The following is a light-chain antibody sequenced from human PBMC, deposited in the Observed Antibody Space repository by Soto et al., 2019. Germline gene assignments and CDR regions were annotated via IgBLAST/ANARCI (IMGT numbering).Light chain of an antibody. V-gene: IGLV3-21*04. J-gene: IGLJ2*01. CDR1: NIGSKS. CDR2: YDN. CDR3: QVSDSSSDHVV. Sequence: SYELTQPPSVSVAPGKTARITCGGNNIGSKSVHWYQQKPDQAPVLVIYYDNDRPSGIPERFSGSNSGNTATLTISRVEPGDEADYYCQVSDSSSDHVVFGGGTKLIVL.